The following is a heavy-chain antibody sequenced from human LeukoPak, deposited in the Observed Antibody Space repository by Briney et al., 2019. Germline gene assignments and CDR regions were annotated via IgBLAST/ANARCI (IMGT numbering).Heavy chain of an antibody. CDR2: ISPSGSDI. D-gene: IGHD3-22*01. Sequence: GGSLRLSCAASGFIFSDYYMTWIRQAPGKGLEWVSYISPSGSDIYYADSVKGRFTISRDNGKNSVYLQMNSLRADDTAMHYCARAVRAGGDYWGQGTLVTVSS. CDR3: ARAVRAGGDY. CDR1: GFIFSDYY. J-gene: IGHJ4*02. V-gene: IGHV3-11*01.